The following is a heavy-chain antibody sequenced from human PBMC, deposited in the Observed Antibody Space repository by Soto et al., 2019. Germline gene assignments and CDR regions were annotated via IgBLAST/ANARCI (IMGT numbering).Heavy chain of an antibody. D-gene: IGHD1-26*01. V-gene: IGHV3-64D*06. Sequence: EVDLVESGGGLVQPGGSLRLSCSASGFNLKDYGMHWVRQAPGKGLEQVAASTYVGGTPYYVESVKGRFTVSTDNSKNTLYLQTGSPRPEDTAIYFCVKDYSHGSFPDYWGQGTLDTVSS. CDR3: VKDYSHGSFPDY. J-gene: IGHJ4*02. CDR1: GFNLKDYG. CDR2: STYVGGTP.